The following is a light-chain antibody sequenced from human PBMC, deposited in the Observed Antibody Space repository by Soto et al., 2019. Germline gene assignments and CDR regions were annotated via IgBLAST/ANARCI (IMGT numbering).Light chain of an antibody. V-gene: IGKV2-30*02. CDR2: KVS. CDR1: QSLVHTDGHTY. J-gene: IGKJ1*01. Sequence: DVVMTQSPLSLPVTLGQPASISCTSSQSLVHTDGHTYLSWFQQRPGQSPRRLIYKVSDWDSGVPDRFSGRGSGTHFTLNISRVEAEDVGVYYCMQATYWPWTFGQGTKVEIK. CDR3: MQATYWPWT.